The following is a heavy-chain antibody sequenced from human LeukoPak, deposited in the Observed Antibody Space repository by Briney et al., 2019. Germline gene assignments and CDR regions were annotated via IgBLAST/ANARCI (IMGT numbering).Heavy chain of an antibody. CDR1: GFTFSSYA. J-gene: IGHJ4*02. CDR2: ISSSSSTI. Sequence: GGSLRLSCAASGFTFSSYAMSWVRQAPGKGLEWVSAISSSSSTIYYADSVKGRFTISRDNAKNSLYLQMNSLRAEDTAVYYCARGRAVAGPYYFDYWGQGTLVTVSS. V-gene: IGHV3-48*04. D-gene: IGHD6-19*01. CDR3: ARGRAVAGPYYFDY.